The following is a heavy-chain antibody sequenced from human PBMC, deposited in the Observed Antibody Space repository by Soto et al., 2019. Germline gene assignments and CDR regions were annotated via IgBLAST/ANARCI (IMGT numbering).Heavy chain of an antibody. J-gene: IGHJ4*02. CDR1: GFTFSNYA. CDR2: ISGGGGTT. Sequence: EVQLLDSGGGLVQPGGSLRLSCAASGFTFSNYAMNWVRQAPGKGLEWVSTISGGGGTTYYADSVKGGITISRDNSKNTLFLEMNSLRAEDTAVYYCATVPLRPYDFDYWGPATLVAVSS. V-gene: IGHV3-23*01. D-gene: IGHD4-17*01. CDR3: ATVPLRPYDFDY.